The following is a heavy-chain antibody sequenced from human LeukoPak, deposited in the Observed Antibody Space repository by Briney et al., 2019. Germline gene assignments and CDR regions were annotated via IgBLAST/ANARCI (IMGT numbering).Heavy chain of an antibody. CDR1: GGSISSYY. J-gene: IGHJ6*03. CDR3: ARGLGGAARLSYYYYYMDV. CDR2: IYYSGST. V-gene: IGHV4-59*12. Sequence: SETLSLTCTVSGGSISSYYWSWIRQPAGKGLEWIGYIYYSGSTNYNPSLKSRVTISVDTSKNQFSLKLSSVTAADTAVYYCARGLGGAARLSYYYYYMDVWGKGTTVTVSS. D-gene: IGHD6-6*01.